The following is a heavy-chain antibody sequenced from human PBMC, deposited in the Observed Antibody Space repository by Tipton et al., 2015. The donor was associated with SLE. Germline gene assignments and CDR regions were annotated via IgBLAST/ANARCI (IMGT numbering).Heavy chain of an antibody. Sequence: SLRLSCAASGFTLSGSAIHWVRQASGKGLEWVGRVRSKTNDYATAYAASVEGRFTISRDDSKNTVYLQMNNLKTEDTAVYFCTRPTVTEDYWGQGTLVTVSS. CDR2: VRSKTNDYAT. CDR3: TRPTVTEDY. J-gene: IGHJ4*02. D-gene: IGHD4-17*01. CDR1: GFTLSGSA. V-gene: IGHV3-73*01.